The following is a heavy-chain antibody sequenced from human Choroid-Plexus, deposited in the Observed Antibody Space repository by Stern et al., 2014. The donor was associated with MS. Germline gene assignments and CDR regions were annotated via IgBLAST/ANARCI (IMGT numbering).Heavy chain of an antibody. Sequence: VQLVESGGGVVQPGRPLRLSCVASGFTFGSCAMHRVRHAPGKGLEWVAGVSYDGSNKYYADAVKGRFNISRDKPQNPLYMQMSSLRPEDTAVYYCAKDRQYLTYFFDHWGQGSLVTVSS. J-gene: IGHJ5*02. D-gene: IGHD2/OR15-2a*01. CDR1: GFTFGSCA. CDR3: AKDRQYLTYFFDH. CDR2: VSYDGSNK. V-gene: IGHV3-30*18.